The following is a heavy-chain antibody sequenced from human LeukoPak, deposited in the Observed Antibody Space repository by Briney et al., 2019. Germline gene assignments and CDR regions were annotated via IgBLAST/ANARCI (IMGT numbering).Heavy chain of an antibody. Sequence: GGSLRLSCAASGFTFGSYGMSWVRQAPGKGLEWVSFISPSGDRTSNADSVEGRFTISRDNPRDTLYLQMNSLRDEDTAGYYCAIMHGYYDGSGYCVQWGQGTLVTVSS. J-gene: IGHJ4*02. CDR3: AIMHGYYDGSGYCVQ. D-gene: IGHD3-22*01. V-gene: IGHV3-23*01. CDR1: GFTFGSYG. CDR2: ISPSGDRT.